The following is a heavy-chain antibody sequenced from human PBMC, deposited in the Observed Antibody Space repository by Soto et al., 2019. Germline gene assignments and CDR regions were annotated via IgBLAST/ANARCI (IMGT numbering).Heavy chain of an antibody. CDR2: FIPLFDTA. J-gene: IGHJ6*02. CDR3: ATGGHNDGYNFYHGMDV. V-gene: IGHV1-69*01. Sequence: QVQVVQSGAEVKKPGSSVKVSCKVSGGIFTNNAISWVRQAPGQGLEWLGGFIPLFDTAYYAQIFRGRLRISADVATTTAYMELRGLTSADTAVYFCATGGHNDGYNFYHGMDVWGEGTTVTVS. D-gene: IGHD5-18*01. CDR1: GGIFTNNA.